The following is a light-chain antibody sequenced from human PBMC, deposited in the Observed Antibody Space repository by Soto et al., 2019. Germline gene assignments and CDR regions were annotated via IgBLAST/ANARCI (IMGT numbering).Light chain of an antibody. CDR2: AAS. Sequence: DIQMTQSPSSLSASVGDRVTITCRASQAISNYLAWYQQKPGKVPKLLIYAASTLQSGVPSRFSGSGSGTDFTLTISSLQPEDVGSYYCQKYNSGAALTFGGGTKVEIK. CDR1: QAISNY. V-gene: IGKV1-27*01. J-gene: IGKJ4*01. CDR3: QKYNSGAALT.